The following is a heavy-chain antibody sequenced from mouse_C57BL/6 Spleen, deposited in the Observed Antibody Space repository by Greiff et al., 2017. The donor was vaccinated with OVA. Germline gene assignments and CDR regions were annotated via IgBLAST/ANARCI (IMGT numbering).Heavy chain of an antibody. Sequence: EVKLVESGGGLVQPGGSLSLSCAASGFTFTDYYMSWVRQPPGKALEWLGFIRNKANGYTTEYSASVKGRFTISRDNSQSILYLQMNALRAEYSATYYCARILSYYYGSSSYWYFDVGGTGTTVTVSS. J-gene: IGHJ1*03. CDR3: ARILSYYYGSSSYWYFDV. V-gene: IGHV7-3*01. CDR2: IRNKANGYTT. CDR1: GFTFTDYY. D-gene: IGHD1-1*01.